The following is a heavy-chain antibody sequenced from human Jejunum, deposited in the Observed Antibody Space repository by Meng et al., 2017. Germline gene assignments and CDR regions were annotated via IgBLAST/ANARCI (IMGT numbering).Heavy chain of an antibody. Sequence: SETLSLTCSVSGVSISDYYWAWVRQSAGKGLEWIGRIFTNGDIESNPSLRSRVTMSLDTSKNHFSLTLTSVTAADTAVYYCARLPAGNDALDHWGQGTLVTVSS. V-gene: IGHV4-4*07. CDR2: IFTNGDI. J-gene: IGHJ4*02. D-gene: IGHD3-10*01. CDR3: ARLPAGNDALDH. CDR1: GVSISDYY.